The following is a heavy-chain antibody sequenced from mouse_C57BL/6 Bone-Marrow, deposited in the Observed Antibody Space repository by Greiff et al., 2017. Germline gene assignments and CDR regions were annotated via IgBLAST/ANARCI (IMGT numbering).Heavy chain of an antibody. J-gene: IGHJ2*01. CDR1: GFTFSSYG. CDR2: ISSGGSYT. CDR3: AREGELDY. Sequence: DVMLVESGGDLVKPGGSLKLSCAASGFTFSSYGMSWVRQTPDKRLGWVATISSGGSYTYYPDSVKGRFTISRDNAKNTLYLQMSSLKSEDTAMYYCAREGELDYWGQGTTLTVSS. V-gene: IGHV5-6*02.